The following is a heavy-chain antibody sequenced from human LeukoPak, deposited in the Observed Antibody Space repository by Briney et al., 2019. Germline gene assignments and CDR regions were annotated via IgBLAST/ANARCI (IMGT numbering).Heavy chain of an antibody. D-gene: IGHD1-26*01. CDR1: GFTFSSYP. Sequence: GGSLRLSCAASGFTFSSYPMHWVRQAPGKGLEWVSVIFYDGSNKYYADSVKGRFTISRDNSKNTLYLQMNSLRAEDTAVYYCAKRGPGSYYSLDYWGQGTLVTVSS. CDR3: AKRGPGSYYSLDY. V-gene: IGHV3-30-3*02. J-gene: IGHJ4*02. CDR2: IFYDGSNK.